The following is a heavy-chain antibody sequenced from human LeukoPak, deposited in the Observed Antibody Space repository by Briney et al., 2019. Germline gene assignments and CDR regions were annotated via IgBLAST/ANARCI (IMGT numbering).Heavy chain of an antibody. CDR3: ARDSGIAAAGAGFDY. CDR1: GGSISSGSYY. D-gene: IGHD6-13*01. V-gene: IGHV4-61*02. CDR2: IYTSGST. Sequence: SQTLSLTCTVSGGSISSGSYYWSWIRQPAGKGLEWIGRIYTSGSTNYNPSLKSRVTISVDTSKNQFSLKLSSVTAADTAVYYCARDSGIAAAGAGFDYWGQGTLVTVSS. J-gene: IGHJ4*02.